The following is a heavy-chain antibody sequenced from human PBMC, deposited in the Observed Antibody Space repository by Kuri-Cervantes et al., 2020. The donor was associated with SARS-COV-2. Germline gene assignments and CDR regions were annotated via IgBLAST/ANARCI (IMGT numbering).Heavy chain of an antibody. J-gene: IGHJ4*02. V-gene: IGHV3-74*01. CDR1: GFTFSGHW. CDR2: INPDGSYT. D-gene: IGHD3-16*02. Sequence: GESLKISCAASGFTFSGHWIHWVRQAPGKGLVWVSRINPDGSYTNNADSVKGRFTLSRDNAKNMLFLQMNSLRAEDTAVYYCARGSSELRLGELSHDYWGQGTLVTVSS. CDR3: ARGSSELRLGELSHDY.